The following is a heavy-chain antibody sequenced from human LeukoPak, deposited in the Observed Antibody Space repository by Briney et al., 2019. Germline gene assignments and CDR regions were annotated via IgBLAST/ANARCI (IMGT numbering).Heavy chain of an antibody. CDR2: ISAYNGNT. D-gene: IGHD2-21*02. CDR3: ARDLRVVTATPHDAFDI. J-gene: IGHJ3*02. CDR1: GYTFTSYG. Sequence: ASVKVSCKASGYTFTSYGISWVRQAPGQGLEWMGWISAYNGNTNYAQMLQGRVTMTTDTSTSTAYMELRSLRSDDTAVYYCARDLRVVTATPHDAFDIWGQGTMVTVSS. V-gene: IGHV1-18*01.